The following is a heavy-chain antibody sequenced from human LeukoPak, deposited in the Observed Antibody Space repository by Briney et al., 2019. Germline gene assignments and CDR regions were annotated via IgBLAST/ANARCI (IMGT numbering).Heavy chain of an antibody. CDR2: INPNSGGT. J-gene: IGHJ4*02. V-gene: IGHV1-2*02. CDR3: ARGSGYKYDFTGRERTKSRLDY. D-gene: IGHD3/OR15-3a*01. Sequence: ASVKVSCKASGYTFTGYYMHWVRQAPGQGLEWMGWINPNSGGTNYAQKFQGRVTMTRDTSISTAYMELSRLRSDDTAVYYCARGSGYKYDFTGRERTKSRLDYWGQGTLVAVSS. CDR1: GYTFTGYY.